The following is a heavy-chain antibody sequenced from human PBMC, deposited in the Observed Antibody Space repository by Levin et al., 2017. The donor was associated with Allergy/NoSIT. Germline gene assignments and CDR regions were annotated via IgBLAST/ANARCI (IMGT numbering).Heavy chain of an antibody. J-gene: IGHJ4*02. CDR1: AFTFRNYY. Sequence: ASVKVSCTASAFTFRNYYMHWVRQAPGMGLVWVSNILNDGTTNYADSVKGRFTISRDNAKNTLYLQMNSLGEEDTAVYFCARGGCDRTSCLDHWGQGILVTVSS. D-gene: IGHD2-2*01. CDR2: ILNDGTT. CDR3: ARGGCDRTSCLDH. V-gene: IGHV3-74*01.